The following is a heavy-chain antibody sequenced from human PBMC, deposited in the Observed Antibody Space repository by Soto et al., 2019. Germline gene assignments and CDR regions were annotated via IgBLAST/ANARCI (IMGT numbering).Heavy chain of an antibody. CDR1: GFTFSAYG. J-gene: IGHJ3*01. D-gene: IGHD2-21*02. V-gene: IGHV3-33*05. CDR3: ARVCGGDCGHAFDV. Sequence: QVQLVESGGGVVQPGRSLRLSCAASGFTFSAYGIHWVRQAPGKGLEWVATISFDSRDKLYVDSMKGRLTISRENSRNTGYLQMDSLRAEDPAGYHCARVCGGDCGHAFDVWGQGTVVTVSS. CDR2: ISFDSRDK.